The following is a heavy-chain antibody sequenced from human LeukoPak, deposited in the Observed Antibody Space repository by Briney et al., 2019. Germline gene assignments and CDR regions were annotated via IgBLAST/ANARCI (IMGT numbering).Heavy chain of an antibody. Sequence: ASVKVSCKASGYTFTSYHMHWVRQAPGQGLEWMGIINPSGGSTSYAQKFQGRVTMTRDMSTSTVYMELSSLRSEDTAVYYCAREVVVNTDYYYYMDVWGKGTTVTVSS. J-gene: IGHJ6*03. D-gene: IGHD3-22*01. V-gene: IGHV1-46*01. CDR1: GYTFTSYH. CDR2: INPSGGST. CDR3: AREVVVNTDYYYYMDV.